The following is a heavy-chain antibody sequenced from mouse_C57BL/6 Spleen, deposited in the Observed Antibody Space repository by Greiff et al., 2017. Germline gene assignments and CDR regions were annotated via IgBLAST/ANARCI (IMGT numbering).Heavy chain of an antibody. D-gene: IGHD1-1*01. V-gene: IGHV1-20*01. CDR2: INPYNGDT. CDR3: ANYYGTSPFDY. CDR1: GYSFTGYF. Sequence: EVQLQQSGPELVKPGDSVKISCKASGYSFTGYFMNWVMQSHGKSLEWIGSINPYNGDTFYNQKFKGKATLTVDKTSSTAHMELRSLTSEDSAVYYSANYYGTSPFDYWGQGTTLTVSS. J-gene: IGHJ2*01.